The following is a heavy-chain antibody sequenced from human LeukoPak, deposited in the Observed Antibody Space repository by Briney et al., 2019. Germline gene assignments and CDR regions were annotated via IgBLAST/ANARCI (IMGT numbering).Heavy chain of an antibody. CDR3: AKELSLGCSSTSCYTEGFDY. D-gene: IGHD2-2*02. CDR2: IWYDGSNK. Sequence: PGRSLRLSCAASGFTFSSYGMHWVRQAPGKGLEWVAVIWYDGSNKYYADPVKGRFTISRDNSKNTLYLQMNSLRAEDTAVYYCAKELSLGCSSTSCYTEGFDYWGQGTLVTVSS. CDR1: GFTFSSYG. V-gene: IGHV3-33*06. J-gene: IGHJ4*02.